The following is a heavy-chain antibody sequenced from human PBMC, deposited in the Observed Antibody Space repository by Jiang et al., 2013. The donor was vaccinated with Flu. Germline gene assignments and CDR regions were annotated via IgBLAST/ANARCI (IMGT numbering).Heavy chain of an antibody. CDR1: GYTLTELS. CDR2: FDPEDGET. Sequence: GAEVKKPGASVKVSCKVSGYTLTELSMHWVRQAPGKGLEWMGGFDPEDGETIYAQKFQGRVTMTRNTSISTAYMELSSLRSEDTAVYYCARRYYGSGSVTDYWGQGTLVTVSS. J-gene: IGHJ4*02. D-gene: IGHD3-10*01. CDR3: ARRYYGSGSVTDY. V-gene: IGHV1-24*01.